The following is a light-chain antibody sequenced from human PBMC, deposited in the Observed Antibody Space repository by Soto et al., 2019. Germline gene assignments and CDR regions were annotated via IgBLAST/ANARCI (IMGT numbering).Light chain of an antibody. CDR3: HHCGSSPQLT. J-gene: IGKJ2*01. Sequence: EIVLTQSPGTLSLSPGERATLSCRASQTLGTKYLAWYQQKPGQAPSLLIYDTSNRTTGVPDRFSCSGSGTDFTLTISRVEPEDSAVYYWHHCGSSPQLTFGQGTKLEIK. CDR2: DTS. CDR1: QTLGTKY. V-gene: IGKV3-20*01.